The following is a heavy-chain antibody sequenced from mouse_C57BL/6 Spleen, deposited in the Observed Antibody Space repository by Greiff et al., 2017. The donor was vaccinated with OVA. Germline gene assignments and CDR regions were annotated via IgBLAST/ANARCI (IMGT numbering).Heavy chain of an antibody. CDR1: GYTFTSYW. J-gene: IGHJ3*01. Sequence: QVHVKQPGAELVKPGASVKLSCKASGYTFTSYWMQWVKQRPGQGLELIGEIDPSDSYTNYNQKFKGKATLTVDTSSSTAYMQLSSLTSEDSAVYYCAAPWFAYWGQGTLVTVSA. V-gene: IGHV1-50*01. CDR2: IDPSDSYT. CDR3: AAPWFAY.